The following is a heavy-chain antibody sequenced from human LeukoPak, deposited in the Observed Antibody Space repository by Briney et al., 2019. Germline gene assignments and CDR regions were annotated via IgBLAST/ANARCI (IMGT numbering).Heavy chain of an antibody. CDR2: IYYSGST. D-gene: IGHD6-25*01. CDR1: GGSISSRGYY. CDR3: ARYGSAWFDP. J-gene: IGHJ5*02. V-gene: IGHV4-39*01. Sequence: PSETLSLTCTVSGGSISSRGYYWGWIRQPPGKGLEWIGHIYYSGSTYYNPSLKSRVTISVDTSKNQFSLKLSSVTAADTAVYNCARYGSAWFDPWGQGTLVTVSS.